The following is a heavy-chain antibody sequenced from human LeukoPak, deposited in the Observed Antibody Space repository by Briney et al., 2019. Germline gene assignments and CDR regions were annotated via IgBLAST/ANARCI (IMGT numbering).Heavy chain of an antibody. CDR2: INGDETSR. D-gene: IGHD1-7*01. CDR1: GFTFRDYW. CDR3: ARDRAEHNWTYHTLFDY. Sequence: GGSLRLSCTASGFTFRDYWMHWIRQTPREGLVWVSRINGDETSRAYADSVEGRFTISRDNAKNTLYLQIDSLRAEDSAIYYCARDRAEHNWTYHTLFDYWGQGTPVTVSS. V-gene: IGHV3-74*01. J-gene: IGHJ4*02.